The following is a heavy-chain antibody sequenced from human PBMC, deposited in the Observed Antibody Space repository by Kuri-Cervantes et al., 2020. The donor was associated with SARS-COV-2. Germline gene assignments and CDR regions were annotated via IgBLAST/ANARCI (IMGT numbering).Heavy chain of an antibody. D-gene: IGHD2-21*02. CDR3: ARGGHIVVVTGGRGFDY. CDR1: GFTFSSYS. Sequence: GESLKISCAASGFTFSSYSMNWVRQAPGKGLEWVSSISSSSSYIYYADSVKGRFTISRDNAKNSLYLQMNSLRAEGTAVYYCARGGHIVVVTGGRGFDYWGQGTLVTVSS. J-gene: IGHJ4*02. CDR2: ISSSSSYI. V-gene: IGHV3-21*01.